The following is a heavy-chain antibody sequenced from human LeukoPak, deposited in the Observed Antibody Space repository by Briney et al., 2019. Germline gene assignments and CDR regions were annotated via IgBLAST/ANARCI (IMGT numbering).Heavy chain of an antibody. Sequence: GGSLRLSCAASGFTLSGHWMHWVRQGPGKGLVWVSRINSDGSGTNYADSVKGRFTISRDNAENTLYLQMNSLRAEDTAVYYCARDSNYDFWSGYSAAGYWGQGTLVTVSS. V-gene: IGHV3-74*01. CDR1: GFTLSGHW. J-gene: IGHJ4*02. D-gene: IGHD3-3*01. CDR3: ARDSNYDFWSGYSAAGY. CDR2: INSDGSGT.